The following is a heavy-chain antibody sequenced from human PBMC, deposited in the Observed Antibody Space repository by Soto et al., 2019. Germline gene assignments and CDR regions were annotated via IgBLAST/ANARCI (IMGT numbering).Heavy chain of an antibody. CDR3: AKGIVGPGEFDP. CDR1: GFTFSSYG. D-gene: IGHD1-26*01. J-gene: IGHJ5*02. CDR2: ISYDGSNK. V-gene: IGHV3-30*18. Sequence: QVQLVESEGGVVQPGRSLRLSCAASGFTFSSYGMHWVRQAPGKGLEWVAVISYDGSNKYYADSVKGRFTISRDNSKNTLYLQMNSLRAEDTAVYYCAKGIVGPGEFDPWGQGTLVTVSS.